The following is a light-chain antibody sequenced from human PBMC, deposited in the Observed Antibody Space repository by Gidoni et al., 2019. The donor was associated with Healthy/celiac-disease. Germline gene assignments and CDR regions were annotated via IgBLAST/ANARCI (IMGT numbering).Light chain of an antibody. J-gene: IGKJ5*01. CDR3: QQYDNLPT. Sequence: IHLTQSPSSLSASVGDIVTITCQASQAISNYLNWYQQKPGKAPKLLIYDAANLETGVPSRFSGSGSGTDFTFTISSLQPEDIATYYCQQYDNLPTFGQGTRLEIK. CDR1: QAISNY. CDR2: DAA. V-gene: IGKV1-33*01.